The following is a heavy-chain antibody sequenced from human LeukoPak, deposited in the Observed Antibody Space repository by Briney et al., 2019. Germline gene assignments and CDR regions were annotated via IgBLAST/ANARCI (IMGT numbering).Heavy chain of an antibody. V-gene: IGHV3-23*01. CDR3: AKASAMIVVVSKHFDY. Sequence: GGSLRLSCAASGFTFTSYAMSWVRQAPGKGLEWVSAISGSGGSTYYVDSVKGRFTISRDNSKNTLYLQMNSLRAEDTAVYYCAKASAMIVVVSKHFDYWGQGTLVTVSS. CDR1: GFTFTSYA. D-gene: IGHD3-22*01. J-gene: IGHJ4*02. CDR2: ISGSGGST.